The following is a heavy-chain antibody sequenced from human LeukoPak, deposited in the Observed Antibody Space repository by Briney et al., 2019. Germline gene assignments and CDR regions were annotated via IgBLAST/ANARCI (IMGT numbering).Heavy chain of an antibody. CDR1: GFTFDDYA. V-gene: IGHV3-9*01. J-gene: IGHJ3*02. Sequence: PGGSLRLSCAASGFTFDDYAMHWVRQAPGKGLEWVSGISWNSGSIGYADSVKGRFTISRDNAKNSLYLQMNSLRAEDTALYYCAKDKGYGCSGGSCLFDAFDIWGQGTMVTVSS. CDR2: ISWNSGSI. D-gene: IGHD2-15*01. CDR3: AKDKGYGCSGGSCLFDAFDI.